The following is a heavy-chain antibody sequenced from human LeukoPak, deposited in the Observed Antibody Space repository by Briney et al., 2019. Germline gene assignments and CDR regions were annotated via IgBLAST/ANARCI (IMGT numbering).Heavy chain of an antibody. CDR1: GLTFSSYA. V-gene: IGHV3-23*01. CDR3: AKGYCSSTSCPEGVWYNWFDP. Sequence: PGGSLRLYCAASGLTFSSYAMSLVRQAPGKGLEWVSAISGSGGSTYYADSVKGRFTISRDNSKNTLYLQMNSLRAEDTAVYYCAKGYCSSTSCPEGVWYNWFDPWGQGTLVTVSS. CDR2: ISGSGGST. J-gene: IGHJ5*02. D-gene: IGHD2-2*01.